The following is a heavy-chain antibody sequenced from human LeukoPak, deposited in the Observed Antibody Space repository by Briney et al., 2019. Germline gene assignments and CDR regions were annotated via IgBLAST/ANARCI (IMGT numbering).Heavy chain of an antibody. CDR3: ARMVVDVTRWFDP. D-gene: IGHD2-15*01. V-gene: IGHV4-30-2*01. J-gene: IGHJ5*02. CDR1: GDSMSSSRFS. CDR2: SYHGGST. Sequence: PSQTLPLTCDVSGDSMSSSRFSWSWLRQPPGKGLEWIGYSYHGGSTHYNPSLQSRVTISVDRSKKQFSLNLHSVTAADTAVYYCARMVVDVTRWFDPWGQGTLVTVSS.